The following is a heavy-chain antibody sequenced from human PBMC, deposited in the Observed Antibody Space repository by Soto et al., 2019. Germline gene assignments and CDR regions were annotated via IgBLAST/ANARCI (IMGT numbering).Heavy chain of an antibody. CDR2: IYYSGST. D-gene: IGHD2-15*01. CDR3: ARGRYCSGGSCYLRGGSFDP. Sequence: SETLSLTCTVSGGSISSYYWSWIRQPPGKGLEWIGYIYYSGSTNYNPSLKSRVTISVDTSKNQFSLKLSSVTAADTAVYYCARGRYCSGGSCYLRGGSFDPWGQGTLVTVSS. J-gene: IGHJ5*02. V-gene: IGHV4-59*01. CDR1: GGSISSYY.